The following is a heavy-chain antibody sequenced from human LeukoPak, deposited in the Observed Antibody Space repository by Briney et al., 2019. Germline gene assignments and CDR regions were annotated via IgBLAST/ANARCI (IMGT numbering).Heavy chain of an antibody. CDR1: GGTFSSYA. Sequence: GASVKVPCKASGGTFSSYAISWVRQAPGQGLEWMGGIIPIFGTANYAQKFQGRVTITTDESTSTAYMELSSLRSEDTAVYYCARVHQIVTYYYDSSDYYWFDPWGQGTLVTVSS. D-gene: IGHD3-22*01. J-gene: IGHJ5*02. V-gene: IGHV1-69*05. CDR2: IIPIFGTA. CDR3: ARVHQIVTYYYDSSDYYWFDP.